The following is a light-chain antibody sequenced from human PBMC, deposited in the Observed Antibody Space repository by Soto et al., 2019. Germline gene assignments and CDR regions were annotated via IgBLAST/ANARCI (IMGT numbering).Light chain of an antibody. CDR1: QSISSSY. CDR2: GAS. V-gene: IGKV3-20*01. Sequence: EIVLTQSPGTLSLSPGERATLSCRASQSISSSYLAWYQQKPGQAPRLLIYGASSRANGIPDRFSGSGSGTDFTLTISRLEPEDFAVYYCQQYGSARRTFGQGTKVEIK. J-gene: IGKJ1*01. CDR3: QQYGSARRT.